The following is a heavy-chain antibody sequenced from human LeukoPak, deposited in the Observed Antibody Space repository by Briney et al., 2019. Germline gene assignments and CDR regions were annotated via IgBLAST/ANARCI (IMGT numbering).Heavy chain of an antibody. D-gene: IGHD4-17*01. CDR1: GFTFSSYG. CDR2: IWYDGSNK. CDR3: ARDISGTYADYGDHYFDY. Sequence: GGSLRLSCAASGFTFSSYGMHWVRQAPGKGLEWVAVIWYDGSNKYYADSVKGRFTISRDNSKNTLYLQMNSLRAEDTAVYYCARDISGTYADYGDHYFDYWGQGTLDTVSS. J-gene: IGHJ4*02. V-gene: IGHV3-33*01.